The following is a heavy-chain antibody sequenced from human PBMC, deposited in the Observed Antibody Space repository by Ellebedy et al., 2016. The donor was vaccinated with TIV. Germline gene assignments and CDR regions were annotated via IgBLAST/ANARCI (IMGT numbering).Heavy chain of an antibody. CDR3: TRDNTVGGTNWFDP. J-gene: IGHJ5*02. CDR2: IRGLNGQP. V-gene: IGHV1-18*01. Sequence: AASVKVSCKTSGYTFTSYGVSWVRHAPGQVLQWMGWIRGLNGQPKYARTVQGRVTLTTDTAARTVYLELTSLRSDDTAVYYCTRDNTVGGTNWFDPWGQGTLVIVSS. D-gene: IGHD6-19*01. CDR1: GYTFTSYG.